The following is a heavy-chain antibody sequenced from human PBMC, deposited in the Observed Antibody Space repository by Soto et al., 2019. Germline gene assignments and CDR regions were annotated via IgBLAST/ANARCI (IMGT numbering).Heavy chain of an antibody. V-gene: IGHV1-69*01. CDR2: IIPIFGTA. D-gene: IGHD2-2*01. J-gene: IGHJ5*02. Sequence: QVQLVQSGAEVKKPGSSVKVSCKASGGTFSSYAISWVRQAPGQGLDWMGGIIPIFGTANYAQKFQGRVTITADESTSTAYMELSSLRSEDTAVYYCARFNCSSTSCHPHEHGNWFDPWGQGTLVTVSS. CDR3: ARFNCSSTSCHPHEHGNWFDP. CDR1: GGTFSSYA.